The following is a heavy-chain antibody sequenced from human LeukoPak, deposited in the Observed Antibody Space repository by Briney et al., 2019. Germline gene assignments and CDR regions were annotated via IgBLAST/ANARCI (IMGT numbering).Heavy chain of an antibody. CDR2: IYYSGST. V-gene: IGHV4-31*03. J-gene: IGHJ4*02. CDR3: ARDAYYYDSSGYYLLDY. Sequence: SQTLSLTCTVSGGSISSGGYYWSWIRQHPGKGLEWIGYIYYSGSTYYNPSLNSRVTMSVDTSKNQFSLKLSSVTAADTAVYYCARDAYYYDSSGYYLLDYWGQGTLVTVSS. D-gene: IGHD3-22*01. CDR1: GGSISSGGYY.